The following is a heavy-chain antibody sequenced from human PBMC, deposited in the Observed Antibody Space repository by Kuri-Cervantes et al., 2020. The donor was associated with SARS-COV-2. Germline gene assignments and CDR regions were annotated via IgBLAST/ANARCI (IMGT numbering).Heavy chain of an antibody. J-gene: IGHJ4*02. V-gene: IGHV3-7*01. CDR2: IKQDGSER. CDR1: GFTFSSYW. D-gene: IGHD3-22*01. Sequence: LTCAASGFTFSSYWMSWVRQAPGKGLEWVANIKQDGSERFYVDSMKGRFTISRDNAKNSLYLQMDSLRVEDTAVYYCARDADSSSWYAYWGQGALVTVSS. CDR3: ARDADSSSWYAY.